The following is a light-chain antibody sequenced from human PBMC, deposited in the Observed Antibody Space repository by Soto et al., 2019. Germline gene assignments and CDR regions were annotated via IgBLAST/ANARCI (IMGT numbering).Light chain of an antibody. Sequence: LTQPHSVSESPGKTVTISCTRSSGGITTNAVQWYQQRPGSAPTIVIYEDNQRPSEVPDRFSGSIDFSSNSASLTISGLKTEDEADYYCQSYDSSGVVFGGGTQLTVL. CDR1: SGGITTNA. V-gene: IGLV6-57*04. J-gene: IGLJ2*01. CDR2: EDN. CDR3: QSYDSSGVV.